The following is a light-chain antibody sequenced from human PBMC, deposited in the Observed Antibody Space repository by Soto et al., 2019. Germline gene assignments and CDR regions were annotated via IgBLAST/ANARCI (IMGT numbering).Light chain of an antibody. CDR3: VLYLGNGISV. CDR1: SGSVSSSNY. J-gene: IGLJ3*02. Sequence: QTVVTQEPSFSVSPGGTVTLTCGLKSGSVSSSNYPSWYQQTPGQPPRTVIYSTTTRSSGVPDRFSGSILGNKAALTITGAQAEDECDYYCVLYLGNGISVFGGGTKVTVL. V-gene: IGLV8-61*01. CDR2: STT.